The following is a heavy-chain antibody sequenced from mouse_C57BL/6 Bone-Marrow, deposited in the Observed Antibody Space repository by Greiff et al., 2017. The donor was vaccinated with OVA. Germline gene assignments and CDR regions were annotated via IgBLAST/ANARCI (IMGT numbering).Heavy chain of an antibody. J-gene: IGHJ4*01. V-gene: IGHV5-6*01. Sequence: EVMLVESGGDLVKPGGSLKLSCAASGFTFSSYGMSWVRQTPDKRLEWVATISSGGSYTYYPDSVKGRFTISRDNAKNTLYLQMSSLKSEDTAMYYCARQGIIFYAMDYWGQGTSVTVSS. D-gene: IGHD2-14*01. CDR2: ISSGGSYT. CDR1: GFTFSSYG. CDR3: ARQGIIFYAMDY.